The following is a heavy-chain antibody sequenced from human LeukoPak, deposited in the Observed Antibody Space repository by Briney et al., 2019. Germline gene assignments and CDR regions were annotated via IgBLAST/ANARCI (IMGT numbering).Heavy chain of an antibody. CDR3: ARARTGYSSSWYMSWFDP. CDR2: INHSGST. V-gene: IGHV4-34*01. D-gene: IGHD6-13*01. J-gene: IGHJ5*02. Sequence: SETLSLTCAVYGGSFSGYYWSWIRQPPGKGLEWIGEINHSGSTNYNPSLKSRVTISVDTSKNQFSLKLSSVTAADTAVYYCARARTGYSSSWYMSWFDPRGQGNLVTVSS. CDR1: GGSFSGYY.